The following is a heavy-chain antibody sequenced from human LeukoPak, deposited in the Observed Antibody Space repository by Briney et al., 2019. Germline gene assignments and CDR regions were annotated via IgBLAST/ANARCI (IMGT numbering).Heavy chain of an antibody. D-gene: IGHD6-13*01. CDR3: ARTYSSSWYNYYYYMDV. V-gene: IGHV1-69*06. CDR2: IIPIFGTA. CDR1: GYTFTGYY. J-gene: IGHJ6*03. Sequence: SVKVSCKASGYTFTGYYMHWVRQAPGQGLEWMGGIIPIFGTANYAQKFQGRVTITADKSTSTAYMELSSLRSEDTAVYYCARTYSSSWYNYYYYMDVWGKGTTVTVSS.